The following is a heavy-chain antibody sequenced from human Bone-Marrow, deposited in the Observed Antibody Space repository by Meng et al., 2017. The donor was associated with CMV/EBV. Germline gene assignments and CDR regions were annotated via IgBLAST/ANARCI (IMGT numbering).Heavy chain of an antibody. Sequence: GGSLRLSCAASGFTFSSYAMSWVRQAPGKGLEWVSHINSDGSDTKYADSVKGRFTISRDNAKNTLYLQMNTLRAEDTAVYYCVKGGHLGDYWGQGTLVTVSS. V-gene: IGHV3-74*03. J-gene: IGHJ4*02. D-gene: IGHD3-10*01. CDR1: GFTFSSYA. CDR3: VKGGHLGDY. CDR2: INSDGSDT.